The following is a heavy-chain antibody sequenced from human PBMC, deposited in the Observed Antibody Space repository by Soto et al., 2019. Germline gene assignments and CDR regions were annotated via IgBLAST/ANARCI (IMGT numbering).Heavy chain of an antibody. J-gene: IGHJ6*03. CDR3: ARSPGIAVAGTKTYYYYMDV. CDR2: IWYDGSNK. V-gene: IGHV3-33*01. CDR1: GFTFSSYG. D-gene: IGHD6-19*01. Sequence: GGSLRLSCAASGFTFSSYGMHWVRQAPGKGLEWVAVIWYDGSNKYYADSVKGRFTISRDNSKNTLYLQMNSLRAEDTAVYYCARSPGIAVAGTKTYYYYMDVWGKGTTVTVSS.